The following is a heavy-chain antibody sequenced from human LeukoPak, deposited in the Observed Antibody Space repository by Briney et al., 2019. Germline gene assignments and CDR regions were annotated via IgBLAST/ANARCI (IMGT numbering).Heavy chain of an antibody. CDR2: IYYSGST. J-gene: IGHJ3*02. V-gene: IGHV4-31*03. CDR1: GGSIKGGGFF. CDR3: ARASLFDAFDI. Sequence: PSETPSLTCSVSGGSIKGGGFFWNWVRQHPGKGLEWIGHIYYSGSTSYNPSVKSRVTISVDTSKNQLSLKLTSVTAADTAMYYCARASLFDAFDIWGQGTMVIVSS.